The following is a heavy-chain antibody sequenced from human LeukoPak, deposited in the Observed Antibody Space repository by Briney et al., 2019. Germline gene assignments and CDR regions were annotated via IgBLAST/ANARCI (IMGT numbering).Heavy chain of an antibody. CDR3: AKSLYGGCDY. D-gene: IGHD3-16*02. CDR1: GFSFSTYA. J-gene: IGHJ4*02. CDR2: VNGNGGST. V-gene: IGHV3-23*01. Sequence: GGSLRLSCAASGFSFSTYAMSWVRQAPGKGLEWVSGVNGNGGSTSYADSVKGRFTIFRDNSKNTVYLQMISLRVEDTAVYYCAKSLYGGCDYWGQGAVVPVSS.